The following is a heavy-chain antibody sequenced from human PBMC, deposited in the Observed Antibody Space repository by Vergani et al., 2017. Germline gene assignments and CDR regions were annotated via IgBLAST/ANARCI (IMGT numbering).Heavy chain of an antibody. CDR1: GFTFSSYS. CDR3: ARDLVGAANFDY. CDR2: ISSSSSYI. J-gene: IGHJ4*02. V-gene: IGHV3-21*01. Sequence: EVQLVESGGGLVKPGGSLRPSCAASGFTFSSYSMNWVRQAPGKGLEWVSSISSSSSYIYYADSVKGRFTISRDNAKNSLYLQMNSLRAEDTAVYYCARDLVGAANFDYWGQGTLVTVSS. D-gene: IGHD1-26*01.